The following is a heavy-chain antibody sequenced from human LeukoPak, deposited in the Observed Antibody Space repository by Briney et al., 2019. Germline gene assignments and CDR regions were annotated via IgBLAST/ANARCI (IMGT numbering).Heavy chain of an antibody. V-gene: IGHV1-69*05. J-gene: IGHJ6*03. CDR1: GGTFSSYA. Sequence: SVKVSCKASGGTFSSYAISWVRQAPGQGLEWMGGIIPIFGTANYAQKLQGRVTITTDESTSTAYMELSSLRSEDTAVYYCARGAYYYYYYMDVWGKGTTVTVSS. CDR2: IIPIFGTA. CDR3: ARGAYYYYYYMDV.